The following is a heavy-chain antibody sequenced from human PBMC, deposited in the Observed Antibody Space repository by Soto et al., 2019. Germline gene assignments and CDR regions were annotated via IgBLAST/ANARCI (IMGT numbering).Heavy chain of an antibody. D-gene: IGHD6-13*01. J-gene: IGHJ4*02. CDR2: ISWNSGSI. Sequence: PGGSLRLSCAASGFTFDDYAMHWVRQAPGKGLEWVSGISWNSGSIGYADSVKGRFTISRDNAKNSLYLQMNSLRAEDTALYYCAKGGRDCSSWTTACYFDYWGQGTLVTVSS. V-gene: IGHV3-9*01. CDR1: GFTFDDYA. CDR3: AKGGRDCSSWTTACYFDY.